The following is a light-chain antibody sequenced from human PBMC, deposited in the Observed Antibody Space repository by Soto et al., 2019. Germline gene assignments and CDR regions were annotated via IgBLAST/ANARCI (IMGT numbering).Light chain of an antibody. CDR2: SNN. J-gene: IGLJ1*01. CDR3: SAWDDSLSANYV. Sequence: QSVLTQPPSASGTPGQRVTISCSGSSSNIGSNYVYWYQQLPGTAPKLLIYSNNQRPSGVPDRFSGSKSGTSASLAISGLRSEDEADYYWSAWDDSLSANYVFGTGTKLTVL. CDR1: SSNIGSNY. V-gene: IGLV1-47*02.